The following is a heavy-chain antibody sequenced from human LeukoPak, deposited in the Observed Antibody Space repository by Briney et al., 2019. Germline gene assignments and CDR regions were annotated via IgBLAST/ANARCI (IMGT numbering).Heavy chain of an antibody. J-gene: IGHJ4*02. CDR1: GFTFSSYA. V-gene: IGHV3-23*01. CDR3: AKAPYYYDSSGYDY. Sequence: GGSLRLSCAASGFTFSSYAMSWVRQAPGKGLEWVSAISGSGGSTYYADSVKGRFTISRDNPKNTLYLQMNSLRAEDTAVYYCAKAPYYYDSSGYDYWGQGTLVTVSS. CDR2: ISGSGGST. D-gene: IGHD3-22*01.